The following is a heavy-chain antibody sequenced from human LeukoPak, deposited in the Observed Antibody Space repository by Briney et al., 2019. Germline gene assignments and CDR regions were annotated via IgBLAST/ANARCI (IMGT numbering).Heavy chain of an antibody. CDR3: SRDANYYDSSRHYFDAFDI. CDR1: GFTFSKYW. D-gene: IGHD3-22*01. V-gene: IGHV3-7*01. Sequence: GGSLRLSCAASGFTFSKYWMTWVRQAPGKGLEWVANIRGDGSVKYLLDSVKGRFTVSRDNVKNSLSLEMNNLRAEDTAVYYCSRDANYYDSSRHYFDAFDIWGQGTMVTVSS. CDR2: IRGDGSVK. J-gene: IGHJ3*02.